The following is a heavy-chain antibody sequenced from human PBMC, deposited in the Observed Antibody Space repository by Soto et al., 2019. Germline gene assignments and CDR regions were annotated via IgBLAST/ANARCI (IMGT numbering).Heavy chain of an antibody. Sequence: QVQLQQSGTGLVKPSGNLSLTCAVSVGSVNSPNCWHWGRQPPEKGLEWIGEVHPSGTSNYSPSRKTGLTLSVDKSNNEVSMNLRYVTAADTAIYYCGRANTSGSPIDSLGQGILVAVSS. D-gene: IGHD6-19*01. CDR1: VGSVNSPNC. J-gene: IGHJ4*02. V-gene: IGHV4-4*02. CDR3: GRANTSGSPIDS. CDR2: VHPSGTS.